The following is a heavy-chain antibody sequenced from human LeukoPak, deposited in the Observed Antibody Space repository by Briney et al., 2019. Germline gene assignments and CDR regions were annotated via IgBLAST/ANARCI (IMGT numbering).Heavy chain of an antibody. CDR1: GGSFSGYY. CDR3: ASNWFITMVRGVWYNWFDP. D-gene: IGHD3-10*01. CDR2: IYYICST. Sequence: PAETLSLTCTVSGGSFSGYYLSWVRQPPGKGLEWIGYIYYICSTNYNPSLKSGGTISSEKSKNQFALKRSAVTAADAAGYDCASNWFITMVRGVWYNWFDPWGQGTLVTVSS. V-gene: IGHV4-59*08. J-gene: IGHJ5*02.